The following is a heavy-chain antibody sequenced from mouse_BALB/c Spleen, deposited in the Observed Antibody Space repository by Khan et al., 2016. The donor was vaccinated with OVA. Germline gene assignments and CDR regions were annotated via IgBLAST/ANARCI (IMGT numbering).Heavy chain of an antibody. CDR2: ISSGGSYT. CDR1: GFTFSNYG. J-gene: IGHJ2*01. V-gene: IGHV5-6*01. CDR3: SRQRDYYSSNSYFDY. D-gene: IGHD1-1*01. Sequence: EVELVESGGDLVKPGGSLKLFCAASGFTFSNYGMSWVRQTPDKRLEWVASISSGGSYTYYPDGVQGRFTISRDNAENTLYLQMSSLKSEDTAMYYCSRQRDYYSSNSYFDYWGQGTTLTVSS.